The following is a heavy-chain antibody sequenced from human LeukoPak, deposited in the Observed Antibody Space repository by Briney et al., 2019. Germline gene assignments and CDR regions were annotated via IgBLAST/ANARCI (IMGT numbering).Heavy chain of an antibody. V-gene: IGHV1-69*04. D-gene: IGHD6-13*01. CDR2: IIPILGIA. CDR1: GGTFSSYA. Sequence: SVKVSCKASGGTFSSYAISWVRQAPGQGLEWMGRIIPILGIANYAQKFQGRVTITADKSTSTAYMELSSLRAEDTAVYYCAKDQGYSSSWYFYYWGQGTLVTVSS. J-gene: IGHJ4*02. CDR3: AKDQGYSSSWYFYY.